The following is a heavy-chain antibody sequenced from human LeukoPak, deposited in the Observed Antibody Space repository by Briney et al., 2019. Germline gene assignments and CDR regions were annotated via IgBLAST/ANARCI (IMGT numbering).Heavy chain of an antibody. D-gene: IGHD1-14*01. CDR1: GFTFSSYA. CDR3: AKDHRGPPVPKLDY. V-gene: IGHV3-23*01. Sequence: GGSLRLSCAASGFTFSSYAMSWVRQAPGKGLEWVSAISGSGGSTYYADSVKGRFTISRDNSKNTLYLQMNSLRAEDTAVYYCAKDHRGPPVPKLDYWGQGTLVTVSS. CDR2: ISGSGGST. J-gene: IGHJ4*02.